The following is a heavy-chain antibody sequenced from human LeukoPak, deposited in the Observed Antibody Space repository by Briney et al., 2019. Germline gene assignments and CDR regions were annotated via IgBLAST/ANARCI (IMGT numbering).Heavy chain of an antibody. CDR3: ATYTGGYNYWWFDI. J-gene: IGHJ5*02. V-gene: IGHV1-69*01. D-gene: IGHD5-24*01. CDR1: GGTFSNYP. CDR2: IIPIYGTA. Sequence: SVKVSCKISGGTFSNYPIVWVRQAPGRGLEWLGGIIPIYGTANYVEKAQGRFSLTAHESTATPYMELTSLTSDDTAMYFCATYTGGYNYWWFDIWGQGTLVTVSS.